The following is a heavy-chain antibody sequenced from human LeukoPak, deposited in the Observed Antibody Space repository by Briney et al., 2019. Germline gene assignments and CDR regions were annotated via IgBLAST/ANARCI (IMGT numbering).Heavy chain of an antibody. Sequence: ASVKVSCTASGYTFTSYGISWVRQAPGQGLEWMGWISGYNGNTNYAQKLQDRVTMTTETSTSTAYMELRSLRSDDTAVYYRARVVWDPITAMGYFDYWGQGNLVTVSS. CDR2: ISGYNGNT. J-gene: IGHJ4*02. D-gene: IGHD1-26*01. CDR3: ARVVWDPITAMGYFDY. CDR1: GYTFTSYG. V-gene: IGHV1-18*01.